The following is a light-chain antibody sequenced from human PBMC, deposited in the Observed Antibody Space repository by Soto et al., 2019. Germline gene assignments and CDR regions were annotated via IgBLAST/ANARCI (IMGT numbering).Light chain of an antibody. CDR2: GPS. V-gene: IGKV3-20*01. Sequence: DIVLTQSPGTLSLSPGERATLSCRTSQSVSSIYLAWYQQKPGQAPRPLIYGPSSRATGIPDRFSGSGSGTDFTLTISRLEPEDFAVYFCQHYGSSSWTFGQGTKVEIK. CDR1: QSVSSIY. CDR3: QHYGSSSWT. J-gene: IGKJ1*01.